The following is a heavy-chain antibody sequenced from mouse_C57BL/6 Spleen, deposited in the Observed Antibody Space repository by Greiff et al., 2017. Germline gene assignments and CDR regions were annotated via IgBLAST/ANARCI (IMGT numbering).Heavy chain of an antibody. CDR2: IYPGDGDT. CDR3: ARGTFSTTVVATDYYYAMDY. CDR1: GYAFSSSW. D-gene: IGHD1-1*01. V-gene: IGHV1-82*01. J-gene: IGHJ4*01. Sequence: VQLQQSGPELVKPGASVKISCKASGYAFSSSWMNWVKQRPGKGLEWIGRIYPGDGDTNYNGKFKGKATLTADKSSSTAYMQLSSLTSEDSAVYFCARGTFSTTVVATDYYYAMDYWGQGASVTVSS.